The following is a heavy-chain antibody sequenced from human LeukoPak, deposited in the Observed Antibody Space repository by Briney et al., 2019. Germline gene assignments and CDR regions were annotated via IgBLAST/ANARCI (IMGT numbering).Heavy chain of an antibody. V-gene: IGHV4-34*01. CDR1: GGSFGGYY. CDR3: ARLYGARDYDFWSGYPTYYFDY. CDR2: INHSGST. D-gene: IGHD3-3*01. Sequence: SETLSLTCAVYGGSFGGYYWSWIRQPPGKGLEWIGEINHSGSTNYNPSLKSRVTISVDTSKNQFSLKLSSVTAADTAVYYCARLYGARDYDFWSGYPTYYFDYWGQGTLVTVSS. J-gene: IGHJ4*02.